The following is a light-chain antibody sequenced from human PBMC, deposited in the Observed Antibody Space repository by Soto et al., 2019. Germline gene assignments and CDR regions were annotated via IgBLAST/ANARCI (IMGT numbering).Light chain of an antibody. J-gene: IGKJ5*01. Sequence: DIVVTRSPLSLPVTPVEPASSSFISGHVLLHTNGNNYLEWYLQKPGQSPRRLIYKVSNRDSGVPARFSGSGSGTDFALKISRVEAEDVGVYYCMQGTHWPITFGQGTRLEIK. CDR3: MQGTHWPIT. CDR2: KVS. CDR1: HVLLHTNGNNY. V-gene: IGKV2-30*02.